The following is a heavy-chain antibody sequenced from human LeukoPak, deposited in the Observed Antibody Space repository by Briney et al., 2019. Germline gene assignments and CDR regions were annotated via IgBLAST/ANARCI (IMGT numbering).Heavy chain of an antibody. Sequence: SETLSLTCTVSGGSISSYYWSWIRQPPGKGLEWIGYIYYSGSTNYNPSLKSRVTISVDTSKNQFSLKLSSVTAADTAVYYCARVPPVLRFLEWSPNYMDVWGKGTTVTVSS. CDR1: GGSISSYY. CDR2: IYYSGST. J-gene: IGHJ6*03. V-gene: IGHV4-59*01. CDR3: ARVPPVLRFLEWSPNYMDV. D-gene: IGHD3-3*01.